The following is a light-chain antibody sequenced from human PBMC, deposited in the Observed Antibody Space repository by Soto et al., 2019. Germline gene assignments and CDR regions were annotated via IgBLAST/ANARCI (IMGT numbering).Light chain of an antibody. Sequence: QSVLTQPASVSGSPGQSITISCTGTSSDVGGYNYVSWYQQHPDKAPKLMIYVDSNRPSGVSNRFSGSKSGNTASLTISGLQAEEEADYYCSSYTSSDTPYVFGTGTKVTVL. CDR3: SSYTSSDTPYV. J-gene: IGLJ1*01. CDR1: SSDVGGYNY. V-gene: IGLV2-14*01. CDR2: VDS.